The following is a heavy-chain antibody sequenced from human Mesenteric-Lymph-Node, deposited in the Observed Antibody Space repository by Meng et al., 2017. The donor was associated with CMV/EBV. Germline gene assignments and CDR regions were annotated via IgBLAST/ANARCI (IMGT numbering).Heavy chain of an antibody. Sequence: GESLKISCAASGFTFSSYWMSWVRQAPGKGLEWVANIKQDGSEKYYVDSVKGRFTISRDNAKNSLYLQMDSLRAEDTAFYYCATYDSSGYNEDYWGQGTLVTVSS. J-gene: IGHJ4*02. CDR1: GFTFSSYW. CDR3: ATYDSSGYNEDY. CDR2: IKQDGSEK. V-gene: IGHV3-7*03. D-gene: IGHD3-22*01.